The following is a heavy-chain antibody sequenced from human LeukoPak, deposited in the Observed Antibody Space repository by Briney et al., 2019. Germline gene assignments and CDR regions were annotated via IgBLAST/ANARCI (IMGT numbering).Heavy chain of an antibody. Sequence: PAGSLTLTCAAAGFTFSSYSINWIRQAPGKGLEWVSYITSTSSTIYYADSVRGRFIISRDNAKNSLYLQMNSLRDEDTAVYYCVRDSGRVRGFDPWGQGALVTVSS. CDR1: GFTFSSYS. D-gene: IGHD1-14*01. CDR2: ITSTSSTI. CDR3: VRDSGRVRGFDP. J-gene: IGHJ5*02. V-gene: IGHV3-48*02.